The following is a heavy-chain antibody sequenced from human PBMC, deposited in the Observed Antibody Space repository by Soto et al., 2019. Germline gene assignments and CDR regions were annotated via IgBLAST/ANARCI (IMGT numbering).Heavy chain of an antibody. V-gene: IGHV1-69*01. CDR3: AVGYSGYDPTGKLFDY. Sequence: QVKLVQSGAEVKKPGSSVKVSCKASGGTFSSYAITWVRQAPGQGLEWMGGIIPIFGTANYAQKFQGRVTINADESTSTAYMELSSLRSEDTAVYYCAVGYSGYDPTGKLFDYWGQGTLVTVSS. D-gene: IGHD5-12*01. J-gene: IGHJ4*02. CDR2: IIPIFGTA. CDR1: GGTFSSYA.